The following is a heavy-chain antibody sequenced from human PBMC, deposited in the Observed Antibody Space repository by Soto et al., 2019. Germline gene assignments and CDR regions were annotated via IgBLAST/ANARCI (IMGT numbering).Heavy chain of an antibody. Sequence: QVQLVESGGGVVQPGRSLRLSCAASGFTFSNYGMHWVRQAPGKGLEWVAVMSNDGANKYYADSVNGRFSISRDNSENTLYLQMNSLRPEDTAVYYCAKDRGVTYYKGHFDYWGQGTLVTVSS. CDR1: GFTFSNYG. D-gene: IGHD2-8*02. CDR2: MSNDGANK. V-gene: IGHV3-30*18. J-gene: IGHJ4*02. CDR3: AKDRGVTYYKGHFDY.